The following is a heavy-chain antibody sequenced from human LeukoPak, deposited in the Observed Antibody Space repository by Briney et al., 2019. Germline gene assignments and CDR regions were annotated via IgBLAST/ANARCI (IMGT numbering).Heavy chain of an antibody. CDR2: IYSGGST. CDR3: ARRSPIAGAGPRRLED. D-gene: IGHD6-13*01. J-gene: IGHJ4*02. CDR1: GFTVSSSH. Sequence: PGGSLRLSCAASGFTVSSSHMSWVRQAPGKGLEWVSIIYSGGSTSYSDSVKGRFIISRDNPKNTLYLQMNSLRAEDTAIYYCARRSPIAGAGPRRLEDWGQGTLVTVSS. V-gene: IGHV3-53*01.